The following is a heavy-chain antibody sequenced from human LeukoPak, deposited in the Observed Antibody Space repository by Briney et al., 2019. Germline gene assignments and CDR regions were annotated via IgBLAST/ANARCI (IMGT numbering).Heavy chain of an antibody. Sequence: GGSLRLSCTASGFTFSSYAMHWVRQAPGKGLEWVAVISYDGSNKYYADSVKGRFTISRDNSKNTLYLQMNSLRAEDTAVYYCARGTTVVTPCDYWGQGTLVTVSS. D-gene: IGHD4-23*01. J-gene: IGHJ4*02. CDR3: ARGTTVVTPCDY. CDR2: ISYDGSNK. V-gene: IGHV3-30-3*01. CDR1: GFTFSSYA.